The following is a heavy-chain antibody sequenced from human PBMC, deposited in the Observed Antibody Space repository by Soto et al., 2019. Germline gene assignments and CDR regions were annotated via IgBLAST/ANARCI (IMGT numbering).Heavy chain of an antibody. V-gene: IGHV1-18*04. CDR2: INPHRANT. CDR3: ARGIGSRWNNNSLDP. CDR1: CYSFTNYG. J-gene: IGHJ5*02. Sequence: ASVXVSFKACCYSFTNYGIMWVLQAPGQGLEWVGWINPHRANTVYAQKFQGRVTMTTDTSTTTAYMELRSLTSDDTAVYYCARGIGSRWNNNSLDPWGQGTLV. D-gene: IGHD6-19*01.